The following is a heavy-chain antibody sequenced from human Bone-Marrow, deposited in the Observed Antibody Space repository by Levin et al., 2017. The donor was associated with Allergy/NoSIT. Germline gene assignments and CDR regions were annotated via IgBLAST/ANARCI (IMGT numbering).Heavy chain of an antibody. V-gene: IGHV3-11*01. Sequence: GGSLRLSCAASGFTFSDYYMSWIRQAPGKGLEWVSYISSSGSTIYYADSVKGRFTISRDNAKNSLYLQMNSLRAEDTAVYYCARSRPYYYDSSGYLFDYWGQGTLVTVSS. D-gene: IGHD3-22*01. CDR3: ARSRPYYYDSSGYLFDY. J-gene: IGHJ4*02. CDR1: GFTFSDYY. CDR2: ISSSGSTI.